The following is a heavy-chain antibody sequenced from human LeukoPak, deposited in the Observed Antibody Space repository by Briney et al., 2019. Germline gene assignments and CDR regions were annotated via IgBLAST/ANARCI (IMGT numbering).Heavy chain of an antibody. D-gene: IGHD2-15*01. Sequence: PSETLSLTCGVFGVSINDYYWAWIRQPPGKGLEWIGSIHHTGYTYYNPSLRGRVTLSVDTSKNHFSLKQTSVTAADTAVYYCARAGDGCSGDSCYTFFDSWGQGTLVTVSS. CDR1: GVSINDYY. CDR2: IHHTGYT. CDR3: ARAGDGCSGDSCYTFFDS. J-gene: IGHJ4*02. V-gene: IGHV4-38-2*01.